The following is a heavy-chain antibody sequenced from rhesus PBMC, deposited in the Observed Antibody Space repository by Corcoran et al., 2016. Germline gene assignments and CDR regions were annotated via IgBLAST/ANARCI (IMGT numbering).Heavy chain of an antibody. CDR3: ARTQYCTGSGCYQVIDY. V-gene: IGHV2-174*01. J-gene: IGHJ4*01. Sequence: QVTLKESGPALVKPTQTLTLTCTFSGFSLPTSGMGVGWIRQPPGKALEGLALIYWDDDKRYSTSLKSRLTISKDTSKNQVVLTMTNMDPVDTATYYCARTQYCTGSGCYQVIDYWGQGVLVTVSS. CDR1: GFSLPTSGMG. CDR2: IYWDDDK. D-gene: IGHD2-21*01.